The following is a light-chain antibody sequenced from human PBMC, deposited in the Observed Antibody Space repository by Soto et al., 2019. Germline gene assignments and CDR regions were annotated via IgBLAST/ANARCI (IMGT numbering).Light chain of an antibody. CDR1: QSVSSY. J-gene: IGKJ2*01. V-gene: IGKV3-11*01. CDR2: DAS. Sequence: EIVLTQSPATLALSAGERATLSCRASQSVSSYLAWYQQKTGQAPKLLIYDASNRATGIPARFSGSGSGTDFTLPISSLEPEDFSVYYCQQRSNWPRYTFGQGTKLEIK. CDR3: QQRSNWPRYT.